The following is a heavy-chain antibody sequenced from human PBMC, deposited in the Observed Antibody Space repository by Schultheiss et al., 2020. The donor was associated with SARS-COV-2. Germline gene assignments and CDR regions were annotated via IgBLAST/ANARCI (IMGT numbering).Heavy chain of an antibody. CDR3: ARDLRYSSGWYEGYYYGMDV. D-gene: IGHD6-19*01. Sequence: ASVKVSCKASGGTFTSYDINWVRQATGEGLEWMGWISGYNGKTKYAEKFQGRVTITRNTSISTAYMELSSLRSEDTAVYYCARDLRYSSGWYEGYYYGMDVWGQGTTVTVSS. V-gene: IGHV1-8*01. CDR1: GGTFTSYD. CDR2: ISGYNGKT. J-gene: IGHJ6*02.